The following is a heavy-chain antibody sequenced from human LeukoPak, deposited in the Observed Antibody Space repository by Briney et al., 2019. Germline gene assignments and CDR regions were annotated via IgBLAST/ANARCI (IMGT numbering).Heavy chain of an antibody. CDR3: AGLFSGYDPFDY. Sequence: SETLSLTCTVSGDSTSRYYWSWIRQPPGKGLEFLGYIFYSGIVNYNPSLKSRVTMSVDSSKNQVSLKVRSVTAADTAVNYCAGLFSGYDPFDYWGQGILVTVSS. V-gene: IGHV4-59*01. CDR2: IFYSGIV. CDR1: GDSTSRYY. J-gene: IGHJ4*02. D-gene: IGHD5-12*01.